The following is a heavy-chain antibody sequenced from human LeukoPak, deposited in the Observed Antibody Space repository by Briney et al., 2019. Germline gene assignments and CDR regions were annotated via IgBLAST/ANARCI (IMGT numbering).Heavy chain of an antibody. J-gene: IGHJ4*02. Sequence: SQTLSLTCAISGDSVSSNSAVWNWIRQSPSRGLEWLGRTYYRFRWHNDYAVSVKSRISVNPDTSKNQFSLQLNSVTPEDTAVYYCTRGGAAAGFDFWGQGTLVTVSS. V-gene: IGHV6-1*01. CDR2: TYYRFRWHN. D-gene: IGHD6-13*01. CDR3: TRGGAAAGFDF. CDR1: GDSVSSNSAV.